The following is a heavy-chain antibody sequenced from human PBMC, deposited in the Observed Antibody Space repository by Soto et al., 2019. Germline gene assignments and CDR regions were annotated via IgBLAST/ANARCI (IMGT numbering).Heavy chain of an antibody. CDR2: INHSGST. CDR1: GGSFSGYY. CDR3: ARAQSGYPYAFDI. V-gene: IGHV4-34*01. J-gene: IGHJ3*02. D-gene: IGHD5-18*01. Sequence: SETLSLTCAVYGGSFSGYYWSWIRQPPGKGLEWIGEINHSGSTNYNPSLKSRVTISVDTSKNQFSLKLSSVTAADTAVYYCARAQSGYPYAFDIWGQGTMVTVSS.